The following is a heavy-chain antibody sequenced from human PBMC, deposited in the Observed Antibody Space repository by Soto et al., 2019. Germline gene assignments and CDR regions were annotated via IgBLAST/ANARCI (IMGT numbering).Heavy chain of an antibody. CDR1: GFTFSSYA. CDR2: ISGSGGST. Sequence: GGSLRLSCAASGFTFSSYAMSWVRQAPGKGLEWVSAISGSGGSTYYADSVKGRFTTSRDNSKNTLYLQMNSLRAEDTVVYYCAKEDGFWSGYSSYFDYWGQGTLVTVSS. D-gene: IGHD3-3*01. J-gene: IGHJ4*02. V-gene: IGHV3-23*01. CDR3: AKEDGFWSGYSSYFDY.